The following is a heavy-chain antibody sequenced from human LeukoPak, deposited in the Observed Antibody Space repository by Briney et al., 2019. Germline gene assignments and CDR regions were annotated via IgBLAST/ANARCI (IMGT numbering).Heavy chain of an antibody. Sequence: KSSETLSLTCTVSGGSISSGGYYWSWIRQHPGKGLEWIGYIYYSGSTYYNPSLKSRVTISVDTSKNQFSLKLSSVTAADTAVYYCARGGRWLPFDYWGQGTLVTVSP. CDR1: GGSISSGGYY. D-gene: IGHD5-24*01. CDR2: IYYSGST. J-gene: IGHJ4*02. V-gene: IGHV4-31*03. CDR3: ARGGRWLPFDY.